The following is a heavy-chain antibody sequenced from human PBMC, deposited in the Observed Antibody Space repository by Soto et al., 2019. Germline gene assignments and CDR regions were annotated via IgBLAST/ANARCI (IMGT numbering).Heavy chain of an antibody. Sequence: GGSLRLSCAASGFTFRTFAMHWVRQAPGKGLEWVAVISSDGFTQYYADSVKGRVTISRDNSKNTLFLQMSGLRPEDTAVSFCARAPTSRFDYWGKGTQVTVSS. J-gene: IGHJ4*02. CDR3: ARAPTSRFDY. CDR2: ISSDGFTQ. CDR1: GFTFRTFA. V-gene: IGHV3-30*15.